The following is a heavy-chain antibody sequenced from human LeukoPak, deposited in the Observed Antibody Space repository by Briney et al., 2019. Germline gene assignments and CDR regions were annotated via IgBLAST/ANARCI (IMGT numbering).Heavy chain of an antibody. D-gene: IGHD3-10*01. Sequence: ASVKVSCTASGYTFTSYGISWVRQAPGQGLEWMGWISAYNGNTNYAQKLQGRVTMTTDTSTSTAYMELRSLRSDDTAVYYCARDPPHGSRSYQPWDYWGQGTLVTVSS. J-gene: IGHJ4*02. V-gene: IGHV1-18*04. CDR3: ARDPPHGSRSYQPWDY. CDR2: ISAYNGNT. CDR1: GYTFTSYG.